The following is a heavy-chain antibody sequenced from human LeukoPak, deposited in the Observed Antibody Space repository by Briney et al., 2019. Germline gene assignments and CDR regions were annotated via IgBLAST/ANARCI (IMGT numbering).Heavy chain of an antibody. CDR1: GFTFSSYA. D-gene: IGHD3-10*01. CDR2: ISGSGGST. Sequence: GGSLRLSCAASGFTFSSYAMSWVRQAPGKGLEWVSAISGSGGSTYYADSVKGRFTISRDNSKNTLYLQMNSLRAEDTAVYYCANSSGTMVQGANWFDPWGQGTLVTVSS. CDR3: ANSSGTMVQGANWFDP. V-gene: IGHV3-23*01. J-gene: IGHJ5*02.